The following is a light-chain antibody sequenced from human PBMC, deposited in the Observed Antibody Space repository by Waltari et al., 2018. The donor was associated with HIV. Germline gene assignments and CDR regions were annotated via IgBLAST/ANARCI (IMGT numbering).Light chain of an antibody. Sequence: DIQMTQSPSSLSASVRDRVTITCQASQDIIKYLNWYQQKLGKAPKLLIYAASNLETGVPARFSGGGSGTDFTFTISSLQPEDIATYYCQQYDNLPLTFGGGTKVEI. J-gene: IGKJ4*01. V-gene: IGKV1-33*01. CDR2: AAS. CDR3: QQYDNLPLT. CDR1: QDIIKY.